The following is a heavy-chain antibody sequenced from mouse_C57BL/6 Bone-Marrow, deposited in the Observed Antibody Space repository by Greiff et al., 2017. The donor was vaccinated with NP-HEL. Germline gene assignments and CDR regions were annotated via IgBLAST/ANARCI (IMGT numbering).Heavy chain of an antibody. CDR1: GYTFTSYW. CDR2: IYPGSGST. CDR3: ARWIYYYGYAMDY. Sequence: VQLQQPGAELVKPGASVKMSCKASGYTFTSYWITWVKQRPGQGLEWIGDIYPGSGSTNYNEKFKSKATLTVDTSSSTAYMQLSNLTSEDSAVYYCARWIYYYGYAMDYWGQGTSVTVSS. J-gene: IGHJ4*01. D-gene: IGHD1-1*01. V-gene: IGHV1-55*01.